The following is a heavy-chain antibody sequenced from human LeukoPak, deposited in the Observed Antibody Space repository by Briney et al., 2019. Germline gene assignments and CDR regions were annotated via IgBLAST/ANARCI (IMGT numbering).Heavy chain of an antibody. CDR1: GLHLSDYY. CDR3: ARRRDYSDY. V-gene: IGHV3-11*01. Sequence: GGSLRLSCVVSGLHLSDYYMSWLRQAPGKGLEGISYISSSGGNIYFAVSVKGRFTMSRDNARESLYLQMNSLTADDTAIYYCARRRDYSDYWGQGTLVTVSS. CDR2: ISSSGGNI. J-gene: IGHJ4*02.